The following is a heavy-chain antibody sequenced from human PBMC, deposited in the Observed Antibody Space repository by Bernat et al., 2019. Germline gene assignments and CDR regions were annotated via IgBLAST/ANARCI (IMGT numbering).Heavy chain of an antibody. CDR3: TNEHSGALDI. J-gene: IGHJ3*02. D-gene: IGHD3-10*01. CDR2: IKSKANGGTT. V-gene: IGHV3-15*07. Sequence: EVLLVESGGGLVKPGGSLRLPCAASAFTFSNAWLNWVRQVPGKGLEWVALIKSKANGGTTGYAASVNGRFTISRDDSKNTLYLQMNSLRTEDTAVYYCTNEHSGALDIWGLGTMVTVSS. CDR1: AFTFSNAW.